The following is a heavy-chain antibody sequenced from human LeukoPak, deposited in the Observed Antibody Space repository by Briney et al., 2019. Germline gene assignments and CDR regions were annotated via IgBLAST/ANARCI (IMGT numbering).Heavy chain of an antibody. CDR3: DSLTTYFDY. V-gene: IGHV4-39*01. Sequence: SETLSLTCTVSGGPISSSSYYWGWIRQPPGKGLEWIGSIYYSGSTYYNPSLKSRVTISVDTSKNQFSLKLSSVTAADTAVYYCDSLTTYFDYWGQGTLVTVSS. D-gene: IGHD1-14*01. J-gene: IGHJ4*02. CDR1: GGPISSSSYY. CDR2: IYYSGST.